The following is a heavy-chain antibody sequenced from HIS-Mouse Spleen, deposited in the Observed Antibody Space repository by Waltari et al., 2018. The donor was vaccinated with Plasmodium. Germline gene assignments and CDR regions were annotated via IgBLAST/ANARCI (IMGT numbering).Heavy chain of an antibody. D-gene: IGHD6-13*01. V-gene: IGHV1-2*02. CDR2: INPNRGGT. J-gene: IGHJ1*01. CDR3: ARVLGYKAAAGTFVEYFQH. Sequence: QVQLVQSGAEVKKPGASVKVSCKASGYTFTGYYMHWVRQAPGQGLEWKGWINPNRGGTNYAQKFQGRGTMTRDTSISTAYMELSRLRSDDTAVYYCARVLGYKAAAGTFVEYFQHWGQGTLVTVSS. CDR1: GYTFTGYY.